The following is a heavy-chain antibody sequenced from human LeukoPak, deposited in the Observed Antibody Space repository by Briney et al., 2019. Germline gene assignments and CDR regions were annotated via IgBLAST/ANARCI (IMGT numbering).Heavy chain of an antibody. J-gene: IGHJ3*02. CDR1: GFTVSSNY. Sequence: GGSLRLSCAASGFTVSSNYMSWVRQAPGKGLEWVSVIYSGGSTYYADSVKGRFTISRDNSKNTLYLQMNSLRAEDTAVYYCARGRTYYYGSGSYFDIWGQGTMVTVSS. CDR2: IYSGGST. CDR3: ARGRTYYYGSGSYFDI. D-gene: IGHD3-10*01. V-gene: IGHV3-53*01.